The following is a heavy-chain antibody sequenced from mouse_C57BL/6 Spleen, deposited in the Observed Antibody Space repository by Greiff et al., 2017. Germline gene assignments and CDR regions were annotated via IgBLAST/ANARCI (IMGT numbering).Heavy chain of an antibody. CDR3: ARGDYRDAMDY. Sequence: QVHVKQSGPGLVQPSQSLSITCTVSGFSLTSYGVHWVRQSPGKGLEWLGVIWSGGSTDYNAAFISRLSISKDNSKSQVFFKMNSLQADDTAIYYCARGDYRDAMDYWGQGTSVTVSS. CDR1: GFSLTSYG. J-gene: IGHJ4*01. D-gene: IGHD2-14*01. V-gene: IGHV2-2*01. CDR2: IWSGGST.